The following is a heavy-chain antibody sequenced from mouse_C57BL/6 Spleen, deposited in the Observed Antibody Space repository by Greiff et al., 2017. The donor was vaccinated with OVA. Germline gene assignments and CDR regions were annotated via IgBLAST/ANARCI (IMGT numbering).Heavy chain of an antibody. J-gene: IGHJ2*01. CDR2: ISSGSSTI. Sequence: EVMLVESGGGLVKPGGSLKLSCAASGFTFSDYGMHWVRQAPEKGLEWVAYISSGSSTIYYADTVKGRFTISRDNAKNTLFLQMTSLRSEDTAMYYCARGIYDDYVEGDYWGQGTTLTVSS. D-gene: IGHD2-4*01. CDR1: GFTFSDYG. V-gene: IGHV5-17*01. CDR3: ARGIYDDYVEGDY.